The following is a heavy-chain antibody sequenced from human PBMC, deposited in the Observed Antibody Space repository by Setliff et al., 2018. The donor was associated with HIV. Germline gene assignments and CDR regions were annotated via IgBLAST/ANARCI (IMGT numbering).Heavy chain of an antibody. J-gene: IGHJ4*02. CDR2: INVVNVNT. CDR1: GYSFTSYT. CDR3: ARGRGLYSSGYFIDY. Sequence: ASVMVSCKTSGYSFTSYTMHWLRQAPGQRPEWVGWINVVNVNTKYSQKFQGRVTITRDTSATTAYMELRSLRSEDTAVYYCARGRGLYSSGYFIDYWGQGTLVTVSS. V-gene: IGHV1-3*01. D-gene: IGHD6-19*01.